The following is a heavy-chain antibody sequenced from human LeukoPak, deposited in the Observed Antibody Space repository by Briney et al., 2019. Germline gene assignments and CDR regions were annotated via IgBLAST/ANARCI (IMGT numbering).Heavy chain of an antibody. Sequence: PSETLSLTCAVYGGSFSGYYWSWIRQPPGKGLEWIGEINHSRSTNYNPSLKSRVTISVDTSKNQFSLKLSSVTAADTAVYYCARAGTSGWYRYWGQGTLVTVSS. CDR1: GGSFSGYY. D-gene: IGHD6-19*01. J-gene: IGHJ4*02. V-gene: IGHV4-34*01. CDR2: INHSRST. CDR3: ARAGTSGWYRY.